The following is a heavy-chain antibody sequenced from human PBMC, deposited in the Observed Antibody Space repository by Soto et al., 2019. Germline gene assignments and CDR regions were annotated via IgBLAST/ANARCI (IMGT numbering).Heavy chain of an antibody. D-gene: IGHD2-21*01. CDR2: MNMDGSRT. Sequence: EVQLVESGGGLVQPGGSLRLSCAASGFTFSIYWMHWVRQAPGKGLVWVSRMNMDGSRTSYADFAKGRFTISRDDAKSTVYLQMSNLRAEDTAVYYCVVGDGDRYDGHGYLGRHWGQGTLVTVSS. CDR1: GFTFSIYW. CDR3: VVGDGDRYDGHGYLGRH. V-gene: IGHV3-74*01. J-gene: IGHJ4*02.